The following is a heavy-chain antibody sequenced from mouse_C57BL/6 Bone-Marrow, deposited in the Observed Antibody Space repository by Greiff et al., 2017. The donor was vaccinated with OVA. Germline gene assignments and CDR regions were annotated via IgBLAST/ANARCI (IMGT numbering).Heavy chain of an antibody. D-gene: IGHD2-3*01. CDR3: ARRLVTTPYYAMDY. CDR2: INPSNGGT. Sequence: QVQLQQPGAELVRPGSSVKLSCKASGYTFTSYWMDWVKQRPGQGLEWIGNINPSNGGTNYNEKFKSKATLTVDKSSSTAYMQLSSLTSEDSAVYYCARRLVTTPYYAMDYWGQGTSVTVSS. J-gene: IGHJ4*01. CDR1: GYTFTSYW. V-gene: IGHV1-53*01.